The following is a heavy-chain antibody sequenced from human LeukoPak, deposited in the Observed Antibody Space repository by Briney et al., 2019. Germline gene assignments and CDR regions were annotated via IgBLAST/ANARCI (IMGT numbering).Heavy chain of an antibody. CDR3: ARGSGTITMVRGVFYGMDV. V-gene: IGHV1-69*01. Sequence: GSSVTVSCTASGGTFSSYGISWVRQAPGQGLEWMGGIIPIFGTPNYAQKFQGRVTITADESTSTAYMELSSLRSEDTAVYYCARGSGTITMVRGVFYGMDVWGQGTTVTVSS. J-gene: IGHJ6*02. CDR2: IIPIFGTP. D-gene: IGHD3-10*01. CDR1: GGTFSSYG.